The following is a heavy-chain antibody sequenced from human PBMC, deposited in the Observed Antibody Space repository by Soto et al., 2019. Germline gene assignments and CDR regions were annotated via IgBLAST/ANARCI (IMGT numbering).Heavy chain of an antibody. CDR2: ISGSGSST. V-gene: IGHV3-23*01. D-gene: IGHD3-10*01. Sequence: PGGSLRLSCAASGFTFSSYAMSWVRQAPGKGLEWVSAISGSGSSTYYADSVKGRFTISRDNSKNTLYLQMNSLRAEDTAVYYCAKGPQEYYYGSLDYWGQGTLVTVSS. CDR1: GFTFSSYA. CDR3: AKGPQEYYYGSLDY. J-gene: IGHJ4*02.